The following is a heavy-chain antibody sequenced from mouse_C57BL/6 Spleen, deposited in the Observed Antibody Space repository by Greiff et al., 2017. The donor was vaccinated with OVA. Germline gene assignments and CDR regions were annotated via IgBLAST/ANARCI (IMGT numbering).Heavy chain of an antibody. Sequence: VQLQQPGAELVRPGSSVKLSCKASGYTFTSYWMHWVKQRPIQGLEWIGNIDPSDSETHYNQKFKDKTTLTVDKSSLTAYMQLSSLTSEDSAVYYCARSRGYGNYFDYWGQGTTLTVSS. D-gene: IGHD2-1*01. J-gene: IGHJ2*01. CDR1: GYTFTSYW. CDR3: ARSRGYGNYFDY. CDR2: IDPSDSET. V-gene: IGHV1-52*01.